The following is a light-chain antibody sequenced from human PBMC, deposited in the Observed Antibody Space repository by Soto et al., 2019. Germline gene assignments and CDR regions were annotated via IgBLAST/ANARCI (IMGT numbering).Light chain of an antibody. CDR1: QSISEW. Sequence: DLQMTQSPATLSASVGDRVTITCRASQSISEWLAWYQQRPGRAPKLLINHASRWATGVPSRFSGSGSGTAFTLTISSRQPDDFATYYCQQYNNSFGQGTKVDI. CDR3: QQYNNS. J-gene: IGKJ1*01. V-gene: IGKV1-5*01. CDR2: HAS.